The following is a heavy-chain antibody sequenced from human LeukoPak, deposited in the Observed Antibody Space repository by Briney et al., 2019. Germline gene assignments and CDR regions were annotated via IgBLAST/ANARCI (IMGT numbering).Heavy chain of an antibody. D-gene: IGHD6-19*01. CDR3: VRDSPSGFFDL. V-gene: IGHV3-74*01. Sequence: GGSLRLSCAASGFTFNNYWMHWVRQAPGKGLVWVSPINPDGTVTTYADSVKGRFTISRDNAKNILYQQMNSLRAEDTAVYYCVRDSPSGFFDLWGRGTLVTVSS. J-gene: IGHJ2*01. CDR2: INPDGTVT. CDR1: GFTFNNYW.